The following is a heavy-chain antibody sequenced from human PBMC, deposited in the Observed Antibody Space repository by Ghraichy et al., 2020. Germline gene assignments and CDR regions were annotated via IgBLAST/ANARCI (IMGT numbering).Heavy chain of an antibody. CDR3: ARAVYGWYSSGWYFDY. CDR2: IYYSGST. Sequence: SETLSLTCTVSGGSVSSGSYYWSWIRQPPGKGLEWIGYIYYSGSTNYNPSLKSRVTISVDTSKNQFSLKLSSVTAADTAVYYCARAVYGWYSSGWYFDYWGQGTLVTVSS. CDR1: GGSVSSGSYY. D-gene: IGHD6-19*01. V-gene: IGHV4-61*01. J-gene: IGHJ4*02.